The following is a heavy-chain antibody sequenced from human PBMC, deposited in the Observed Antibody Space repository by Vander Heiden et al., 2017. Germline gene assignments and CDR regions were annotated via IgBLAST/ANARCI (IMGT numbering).Heavy chain of an antibody. CDR2: INAGNGNT. V-gene: IGHV1-3*01. CDR1: RYTFTSYR. D-gene: IGHD3-16*01. J-gene: IGHJ4*02. Sequence: HVYLVQSGAELKKPGASVKVSCKASRYTFTSYRIHWVRQAPGQGPEWVGWINAGNGNTGYAQKFQGRVALTRDKYASTAYMELTNLMSEDTAVYFCAREGWGLKSLLDHWGQGTLVTVSS. CDR3: AREGWGLKSLLDH.